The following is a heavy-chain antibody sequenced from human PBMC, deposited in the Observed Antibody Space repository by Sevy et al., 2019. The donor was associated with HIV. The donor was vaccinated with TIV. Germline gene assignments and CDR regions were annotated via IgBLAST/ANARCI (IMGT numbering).Heavy chain of an antibody. Sequence: GESLKISCKGSGYSFTSYWIGWVRQMPGKGLEWMGIIYPGDSDTRYSPSFQGQVTISADKSISPAYLQWSSLKASDTAMYYCARLKSSYSSSWYGASDYYYYYYMDVWGKGTTVTVSS. J-gene: IGHJ6*03. V-gene: IGHV5-51*01. CDR3: ARLKSSYSSSWYGASDYYYYYYMDV. CDR2: IYPGDSDT. CDR1: GYSFTSYW. D-gene: IGHD6-13*01.